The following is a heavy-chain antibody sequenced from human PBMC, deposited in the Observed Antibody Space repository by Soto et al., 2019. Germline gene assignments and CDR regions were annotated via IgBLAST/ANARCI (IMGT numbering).Heavy chain of an antibody. V-gene: IGHV4-59*01. CDR3: ARGYGGNYGDAFGI. CDR2: IYYSGST. J-gene: IGHJ3*02. Sequence: QVQLQESGPGLVKPSETLSLTCTVSGGSISSYYWSWIRQPPGKGLEWIGYIYYSGSTNYNPSLKSRVTISVDTSKNQFSLKLSSVTAADTAVYYCARGYGGNYGDAFGIWGQGTMVTVSS. CDR1: GGSISSYY. D-gene: IGHD2-21*02.